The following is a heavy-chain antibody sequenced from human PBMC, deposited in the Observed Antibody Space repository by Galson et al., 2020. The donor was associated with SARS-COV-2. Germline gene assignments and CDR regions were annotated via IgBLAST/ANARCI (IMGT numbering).Heavy chain of an antibody. CDR2: ISSSSSYI. Sequence: GESLKISCAASGFTFSSYSMNWVRQAPGKGLEWVSSISSSSSYIYYADSVKGRFTISRDNAKNSLYLQMNSLRAEDTAVYYCARGKQWLVRGCDYWGQGTLVTVSS. J-gene: IGHJ4*02. V-gene: IGHV3-21*01. CDR1: GFTFSSYS. CDR3: ARGKQWLVRGCDY. D-gene: IGHD6-19*01.